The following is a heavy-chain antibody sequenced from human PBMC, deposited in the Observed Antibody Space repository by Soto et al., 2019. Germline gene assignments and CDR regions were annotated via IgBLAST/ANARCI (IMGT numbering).Heavy chain of an antibody. CDR2: ISPYSLET. J-gene: IGHJ5*02. CDR3: AMAISTSRYNSFDP. CDR1: GYTFTNYG. D-gene: IGHD2-2*01. V-gene: IGHV1-18*04. Sequence: GASVKVSCKASGYTFTNYGITWVRQAPGQGLEWLGWISPYSLETDYAQKFQGRVTMTTDTSTTTTYMELRSLTSDDTAVYYCAMAISTSRYNSFDPWGQGSLVTVSS.